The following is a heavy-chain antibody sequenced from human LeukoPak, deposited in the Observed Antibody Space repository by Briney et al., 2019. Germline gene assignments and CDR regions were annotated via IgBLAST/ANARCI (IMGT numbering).Heavy chain of an antibody. V-gene: IGHV4-31*03. J-gene: IGHJ4*02. Sequence: SQTLSLTCTVSGGSISSGGYYWSWIRQHPGKGLEWIGYIYYSGSTYYNPSLKSRVTISVDTSKNQFSLKLSSVTAADTAVYYCARGASITIFGVVIRSPILDYWGQGTLVTVSS. CDR1: GGSISSGGYY. CDR3: ARGASITIFGVVIRSPILDY. CDR2: IYYSGST. D-gene: IGHD3-3*01.